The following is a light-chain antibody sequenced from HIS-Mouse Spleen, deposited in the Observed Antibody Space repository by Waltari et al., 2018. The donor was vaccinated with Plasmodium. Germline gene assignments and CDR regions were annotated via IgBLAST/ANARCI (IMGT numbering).Light chain of an antibody. CDR2: EVS. Sequence: QSALTQPPSASGSPGQSVTISCTGTSSDVGGYHYVSCYQQHPGKAPKLMSYEVSKRPSGVPDRFSGSKSGNTASLTVSGLQAEDEADYYCSSYAGSNNLVFGGGTKLTVL. J-gene: IGLJ2*01. CDR3: SSYAGSNNLV. V-gene: IGLV2-8*01. CDR1: SSDVGGYHY.